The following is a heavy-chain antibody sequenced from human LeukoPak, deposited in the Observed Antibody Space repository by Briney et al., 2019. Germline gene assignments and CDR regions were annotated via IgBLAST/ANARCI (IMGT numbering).Heavy chain of an antibody. CDR3: ARRGVSFLDY. CDR2: IYYSGST. CDR1: GGSISSRSYY. V-gene: IGHV4-39*01. J-gene: IGHJ4*02. D-gene: IGHD6-13*01. Sequence: ASETLSLTCTVSGGSISSRSYYWGWIRQPPGKGLEWIGSIYYSGSTCYNPSLKSRVTISVDTSKNQFSLKLSSVTAADTAVYYCARRGVSFLDYWGQGTLVTVSS.